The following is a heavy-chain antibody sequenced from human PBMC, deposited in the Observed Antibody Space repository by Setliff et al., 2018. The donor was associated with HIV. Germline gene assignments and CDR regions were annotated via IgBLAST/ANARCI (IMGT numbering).Heavy chain of an antibody. CDR1: GFTFSSYG. Sequence: HPGGSLRLSCAASGFTFSSYGMHWVRQAPGKGLEWVAFIRYDGSNKYYADSVKGRFTISRDNSKNTLYLQMNSLRAEDTAVYYCAKRGDGYNFPFDYWGQGTLVTVSS. CDR3: AKRGDGYNFPFDY. D-gene: IGHD5-12*01. J-gene: IGHJ4*02. V-gene: IGHV3-30*02. CDR2: IRYDGSNK.